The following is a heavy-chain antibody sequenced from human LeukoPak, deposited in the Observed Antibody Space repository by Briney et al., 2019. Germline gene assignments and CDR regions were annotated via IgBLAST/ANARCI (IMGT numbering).Heavy chain of an antibody. D-gene: IGHD3-22*01. J-gene: IGHJ4*02. Sequence: PGGSLRLSCAASGFTFSGSSMHWVRQSSGKGLEWVGGIRNEGNSYATAYAEAVKGTLTISRDDSKNNAYLQLNRLKTEDTAVYYCTREEGADNNGYYPFDYWGQGILVSVSS. V-gene: IGHV3-73*01. CDR1: GFTFSGSS. CDR2: IRNEGNSYAT. CDR3: TREEGADNNGYYPFDY.